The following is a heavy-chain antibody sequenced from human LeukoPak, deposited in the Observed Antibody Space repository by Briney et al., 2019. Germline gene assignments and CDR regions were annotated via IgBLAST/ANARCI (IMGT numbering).Heavy chain of an antibody. Sequence: ASVKVSCKTSGYTFTGYCMHWVRQAPGQGLEWMGWINPNSGGTNYAQKFQGRVTMTRDTSISTAYMELSRLRSDDTAVYYCARGGDGASSPYYYYYMDVWGKGTTVTVSS. CDR1: GYTFTGYC. V-gene: IGHV1-2*02. CDR3: ARGGDGASSPYYYYYMDV. CDR2: INPNSGGT. D-gene: IGHD3-16*01. J-gene: IGHJ6*03.